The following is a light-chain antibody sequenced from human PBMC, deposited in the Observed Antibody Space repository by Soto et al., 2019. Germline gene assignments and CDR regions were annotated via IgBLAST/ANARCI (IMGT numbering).Light chain of an antibody. J-gene: IGKJ1*01. Sequence: EIVLTQSPGTLSLSPGERATLSCRASQSVSNYQLAWFRQKPGQAPRLLVWGASNMATGIPGRFSGSGSGTDFTLTISGLEPEDFVVFYCYQYGSSPPTFGQGTKVEIK. CDR1: QSVSNYQ. CDR3: YQYGSSPPT. V-gene: IGKV3-20*01. CDR2: GAS.